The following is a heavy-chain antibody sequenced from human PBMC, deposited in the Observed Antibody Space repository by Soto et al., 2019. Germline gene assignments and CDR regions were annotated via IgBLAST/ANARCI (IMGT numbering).Heavy chain of an antibody. CDR3: AHRTTTVTWWFDP. Sequence: QITLKESGPTLVKPTQTLTLTCTCSGFSLTTSGVGVGWIRQPPGNALEWLALISWDAARRYSPSLKSRLTIPKDTSTDQVVLTMTNMDPEDTATYFCAHRTTTVTWWFDPLGQGTLVTVSS. CDR1: GFSLTTSGVG. V-gene: IGHV2-5*02. D-gene: IGHD4-17*01. CDR2: ISWDAAR. J-gene: IGHJ5*02.